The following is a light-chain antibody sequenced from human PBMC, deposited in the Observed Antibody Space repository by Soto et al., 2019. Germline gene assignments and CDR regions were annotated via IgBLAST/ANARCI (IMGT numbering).Light chain of an antibody. CDR2: WAS. CDR1: QSVLYSSNNKNY. CDR3: QQYYSTLGS. J-gene: IGKJ1*01. V-gene: IGKV4-1*01. Sequence: DIVMTQSPDSLAVSLGERATINCKSSQSVLYSSNNKNYLAWYQQKPGQPPKLLIYWASTRESGVPDRFSGSGSGKDFTLTISSLQAEDVAVYYCQQYYSTLGSCGQGTKVEIK.